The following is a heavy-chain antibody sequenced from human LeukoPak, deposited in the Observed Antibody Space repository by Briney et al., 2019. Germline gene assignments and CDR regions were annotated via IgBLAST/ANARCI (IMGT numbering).Heavy chain of an antibody. D-gene: IGHD6-13*01. Sequence: SETLSLTCTVSGGYISSYYWSWIRQPPGKGLEWIGYIYYSGSTNYNPSLKSRVTISVDTSKNQFSLKLSSVTAAATAVYYCARGMYSSSWFFDYWGQGTLVTVSS. V-gene: IGHV4-59*01. CDR1: GGYISSYY. CDR3: ARGMYSSSWFFDY. J-gene: IGHJ4*02. CDR2: IYYSGST.